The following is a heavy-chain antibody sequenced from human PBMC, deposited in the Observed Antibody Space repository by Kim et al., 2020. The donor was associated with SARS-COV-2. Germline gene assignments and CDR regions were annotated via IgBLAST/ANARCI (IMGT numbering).Heavy chain of an antibody. J-gene: IGHJ2*01. V-gene: IGHV4-59*09. CDR3: ARGGPSYSYGRSIWYFDL. D-gene: IGHD5-18*01. Sequence: KSRVTIAVDTSKNQFSLKRSSVTAADTAVYYCARGGPSYSYGRSIWYFDLWGRGTLVTVSS.